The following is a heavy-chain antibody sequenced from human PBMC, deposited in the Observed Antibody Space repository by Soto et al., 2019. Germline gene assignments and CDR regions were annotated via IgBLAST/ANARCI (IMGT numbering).Heavy chain of an antibody. Sequence: QVQLQESGPGLVKPSETLSLTCTVSGGSVSSGSYYWSWIRQPPGKGLEWIGYIYYSGSNNYNPSTNSRVTISADTSKNQFSLKLSSVTAADTAVYYCARGIEGWYQGRYYYGMDVWGQGTTVTVSS. CDR2: IYYSGSN. V-gene: IGHV4-61*01. J-gene: IGHJ6*02. CDR3: ARGIEGWYQGRYYYGMDV. D-gene: IGHD6-19*01. CDR1: GGSVSSGSYY.